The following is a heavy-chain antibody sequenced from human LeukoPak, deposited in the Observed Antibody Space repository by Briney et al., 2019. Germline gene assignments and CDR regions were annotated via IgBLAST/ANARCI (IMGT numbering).Heavy chain of an antibody. V-gene: IGHV1-2*02. J-gene: IGHJ4*02. Sequence: ASVKVSCKASGYTLTDYYISWVRQAPGQGLEWMGWINPNSGGTNYPQKFQGRVTMTSDTSISTAYMELTSLRSDDSAVYYCARKSAVRSTSEFDFRGQGTLVTVSS. D-gene: IGHD2-2*01. CDR3: ARKSAVRSTSEFDF. CDR1: GYTLTDYY. CDR2: INPNSGGT.